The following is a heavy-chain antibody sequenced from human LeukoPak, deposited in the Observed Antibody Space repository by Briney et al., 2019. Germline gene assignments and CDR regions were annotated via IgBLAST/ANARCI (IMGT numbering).Heavy chain of an antibody. Sequence: PGGSLRLSCAASGFTFTKFWMHWVRQAPGRGLVWVSRVKDDGISTLYAASVKGRFTISRDNAKNTLYLQMNSLRADDPALYYCPTGPYAAFEMWGQGTMVTVSS. V-gene: IGHV3-74*01. CDR2: VKDDGIST. D-gene: IGHD2-2*01. CDR1: GFTFTKFW. CDR3: PTGPYAAFEM. J-gene: IGHJ3*02.